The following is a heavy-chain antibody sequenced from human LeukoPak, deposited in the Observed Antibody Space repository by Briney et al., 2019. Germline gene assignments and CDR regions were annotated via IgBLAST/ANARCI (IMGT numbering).Heavy chain of an antibody. CDR3: ARLFTSGWYNWFDP. D-gene: IGHD6-19*01. CDR1: GFIFSSYS. CDR2: ISTSSSYI. Sequence: GGSLRLSCAASGFIFSSYSMNWVRQAPGKGLEWVSSISTSSSYIYYADSVKGRFAISRDNANNSLYLQMNSLSAEDTAVYYCARLFTSGWYNWFDPWGQGTLVTVSS. J-gene: IGHJ5*02. V-gene: IGHV3-21*01.